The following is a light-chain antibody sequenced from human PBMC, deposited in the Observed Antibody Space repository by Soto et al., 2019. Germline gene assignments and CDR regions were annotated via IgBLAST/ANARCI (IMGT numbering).Light chain of an antibody. Sequence: EIVLTQSPATLSLSPGERATLSCRASQSVRGSLAWYQQKPGQAPRLLIYDASNRATGIPARFSGGGFGTDFTLTISSLEPEDFAVYYCQQRSNWPTFGPGTKVDIK. CDR3: QQRSNWPT. V-gene: IGKV3-11*01. CDR1: QSVRGS. J-gene: IGKJ3*01. CDR2: DAS.